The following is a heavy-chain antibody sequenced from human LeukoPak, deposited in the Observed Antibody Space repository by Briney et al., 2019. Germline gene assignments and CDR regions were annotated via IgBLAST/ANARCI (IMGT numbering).Heavy chain of an antibody. J-gene: IGHJ4*02. D-gene: IGHD2-2*01. CDR2: ISWNSGSI. CDR3: AKAYCSSTSCYAAPIDYFDY. CDR1: GLTFDDYA. Sequence: GRSLRLSCAASGLTFDDYAMHWVRQAPGKGLGWVSGISWNSGSIGYADSVKGRFTISRDNAKNSLYLQMNSLRDEDTALYYCAKAYCSSTSCYAAPIDYFDYWGQGTLVTVSS. V-gene: IGHV3-9*01.